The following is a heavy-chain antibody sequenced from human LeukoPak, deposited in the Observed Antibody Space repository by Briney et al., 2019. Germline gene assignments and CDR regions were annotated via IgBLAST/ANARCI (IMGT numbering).Heavy chain of an antibody. D-gene: IGHD3-22*01. CDR3: ARWDYDSSGYYFGFDC. CDR1: GFTFSSYR. J-gene: IGHJ4*02. CDR2: IKQDGSEK. V-gene: IGHV3-7*01. Sequence: PGGSLRLSCAASGFTFSSYRMSWVRQAPGKGLEWVANIKQDGSEKYYVDSVKGRFTISRDNAKNSLYLQMNSLRAEDTAVYYCARWDYDSSGYYFGFDCWGQGTLVTVSS.